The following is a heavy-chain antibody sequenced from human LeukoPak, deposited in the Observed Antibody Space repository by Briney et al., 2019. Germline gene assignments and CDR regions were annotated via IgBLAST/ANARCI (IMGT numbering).Heavy chain of an antibody. J-gene: IGHJ4*02. Sequence: PSETLSLTCAVYGGSFSGYYWSWICQPPGKGLEWIGEINHSGSTNYNPSLKSRVTISVDTSKNQFSLKLSSVTAADTAVYYCARGRPYSRLDYWGQGTLVTVSS. CDR2: INHSGST. V-gene: IGHV4-34*01. D-gene: IGHD6-13*01. CDR1: GGSFSGYY. CDR3: ARGRPYSRLDY.